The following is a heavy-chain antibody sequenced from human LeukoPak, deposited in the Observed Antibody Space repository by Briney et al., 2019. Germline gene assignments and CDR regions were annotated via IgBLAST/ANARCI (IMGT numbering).Heavy chain of an antibody. D-gene: IGHD4-17*01. CDR1: GFTFSSYS. V-gene: IGHV3-48*04. CDR2: ISSSSSTI. J-gene: IGHJ4*02. CDR3: ARVQSYGDYYFDY. Sequence: GGSLRLSCAASGFTFSSYSMNWVRQAPGKGLEWVSYISSSSSTIYYADSVKGRFTISRDNAKNTLYLQMGSLRAEDMAVYYCARVQSYGDYYFDYWGQGTLVTVSS.